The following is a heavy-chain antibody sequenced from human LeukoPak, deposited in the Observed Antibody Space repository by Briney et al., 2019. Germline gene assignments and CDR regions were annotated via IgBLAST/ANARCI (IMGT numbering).Heavy chain of an antibody. Sequence: QPGGSLILSCAASGFTFSTYAMSWVRQAPGKGLEWVSGIKSSGDTTYYADSVKGRFTISRDNSKNTLYLQMNSLRAEDTAVYYCAKFRDRSGPRGGFDPWGQGALVTVSS. D-gene: IGHD3-22*01. CDR3: AKFRDRSGPRGGFDP. CDR2: IKSSGDTT. V-gene: IGHV3-23*01. J-gene: IGHJ5*02. CDR1: GFTFSTYA.